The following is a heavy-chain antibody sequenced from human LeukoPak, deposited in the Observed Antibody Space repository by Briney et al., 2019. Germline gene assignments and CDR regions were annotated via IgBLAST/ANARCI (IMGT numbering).Heavy chain of an antibody. V-gene: IGHV4-4*02. Sequence: SETLSLTCGVSGGSISNTNWWSWVRQPPGQGLEWIGEISLTGLTHYNSSLESRVTVSLDKSKNQLSLNLTSVTAADTAVYYCSRENGAFSPFGYWGQGTLVTVLS. CDR1: GGSISNTNW. J-gene: IGHJ4*02. CDR3: SRENGAFSPFGY. D-gene: IGHD2-8*01. CDR2: ISLTGLT.